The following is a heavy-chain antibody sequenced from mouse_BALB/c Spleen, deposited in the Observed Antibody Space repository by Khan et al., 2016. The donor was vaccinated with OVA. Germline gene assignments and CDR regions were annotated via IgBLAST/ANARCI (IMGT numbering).Heavy chain of an antibody. V-gene: IGHV2-2*02. Sequence: QVQLKESGPGLVQPSQSLSITCTVSGFSLTSYGVHWVRQSPGKGLEWLGVIWSVGSTDYNAAFISSLNISKDNSKSQAFFKMNSLQANDTAIYYCARNYDYDEGLAYWGRGTLVTVSA. D-gene: IGHD2-4*01. J-gene: IGHJ3*01. CDR3: ARNYDYDEGLAY. CDR2: IWSVGST. CDR1: GFSLTSYG.